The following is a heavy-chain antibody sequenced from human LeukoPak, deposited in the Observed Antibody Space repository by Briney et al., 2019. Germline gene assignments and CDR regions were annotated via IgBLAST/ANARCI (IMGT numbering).Heavy chain of an antibody. CDR3: AKGELGITGTTGYYFDY. V-gene: IGHV3-23*01. CDR2: ISGSGGST. Sequence: PGGSLRLSCAASGFTFSSYAMSWVRQAPGKGVEWVSAISGSGGSTYYADSVKGRFTISRDNPKNTLYLQMNSLRAEDTAVYYCAKGELGITGTTGYYFDYWGQGTLVTVSS. D-gene: IGHD1-20*01. J-gene: IGHJ4*02. CDR1: GFTFSSYA.